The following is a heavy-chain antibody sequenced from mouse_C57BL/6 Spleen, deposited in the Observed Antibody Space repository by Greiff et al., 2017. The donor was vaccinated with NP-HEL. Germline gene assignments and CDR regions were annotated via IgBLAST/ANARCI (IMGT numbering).Heavy chain of an antibody. Sequence: VQLQQSGAELVRPGASVTLSCKASGYTFTDYEMHWVKQTPVHGLEWIGSIDPETGGTAYNQKFKGKAILTADKSSSTAYMELRSLTSEDSAVYYCSYYYGSSYLYFDVWGTGTTVTVSS. CDR2: IDPETGGT. CDR1: GYTFTDYE. V-gene: IGHV1-15*01. J-gene: IGHJ1*03. CDR3: SYYYGSSYLYFDV. D-gene: IGHD1-1*01.